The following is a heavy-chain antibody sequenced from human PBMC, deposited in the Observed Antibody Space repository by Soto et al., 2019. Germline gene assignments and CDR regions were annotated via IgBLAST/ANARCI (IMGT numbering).Heavy chain of an antibody. D-gene: IGHD3-16*02. Sequence: GGSLRLSCAASGFTFSSYAMTWVRQAPGKGLEWVSAIGGSGGSTYYADSVKGRFTISRDNSKNTLYLQMNSLRAEDTAVYYCARESLSDRFHFDQLGQGTLVTVSS. CDR3: ARESLSDRFHFDQ. CDR1: GFTFSSYA. CDR2: IGGSGGST. V-gene: IGHV3-23*01. J-gene: IGHJ4*02.